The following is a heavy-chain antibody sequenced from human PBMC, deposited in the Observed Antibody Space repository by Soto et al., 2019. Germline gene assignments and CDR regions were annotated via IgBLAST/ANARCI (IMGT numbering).Heavy chain of an antibody. J-gene: IGHJ4*02. Sequence: QVQLVESGGGVVQPGRSPRLYCAASGITFRNFGMHWVRQAPGKGLEWVAAISSDGSDKYSSDSVKGRFTISRDNSKNTLFLQLNSLRVEDTAVYYCAKGSEVARQELDYWGQGTLVTVSS. CDR1: GITFRNFG. CDR3: AKGSEVARQELDY. V-gene: IGHV3-30*18. CDR2: ISSDGSDK. D-gene: IGHD2-15*01.